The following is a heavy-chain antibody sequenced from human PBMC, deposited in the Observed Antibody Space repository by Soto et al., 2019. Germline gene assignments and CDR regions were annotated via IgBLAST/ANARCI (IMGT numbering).Heavy chain of an antibody. CDR1: GGSISSSYW. V-gene: IGHV4-4*02. Sequence: HVQLQESGPGLVKPSGTLSLTCAVPGGSISSSYWWSWVRQPPGKGLEWIAEIYHDGSTYYNPSLKSRVTISADKSKNQFSLKMISVTAADTAVYYCARDPVAAAGTAFDVWGQGIMVTVS. J-gene: IGHJ3*01. D-gene: IGHD6-13*01. CDR3: ARDPVAAAGTAFDV. CDR2: IYHDGST.